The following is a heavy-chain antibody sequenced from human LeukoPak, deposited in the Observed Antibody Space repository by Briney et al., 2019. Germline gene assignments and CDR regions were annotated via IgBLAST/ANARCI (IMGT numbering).Heavy chain of an antibody. CDR3: ARVQVGATLDY. Sequence: GGSLRLSCAASGFTVSSNYMSWVRQAPGKGLEWVSVIYSGGTTYYADSVKGRFTISRDNSKNTLYLQMNSLRAEDTAVYYCARVQVGATLDYWGQGTLVTVSS. J-gene: IGHJ4*02. V-gene: IGHV3-53*01. CDR2: IYSGGTT. CDR1: GFTVSSNY. D-gene: IGHD1-26*01.